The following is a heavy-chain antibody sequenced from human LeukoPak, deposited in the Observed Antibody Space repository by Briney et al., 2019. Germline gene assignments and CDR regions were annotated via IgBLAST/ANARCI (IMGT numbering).Heavy chain of an antibody. J-gene: IGHJ4*02. V-gene: IGHV3-23*01. D-gene: IGHD3-16*02. CDR1: GFTFSSYA. Sequence: GGSLRLSCAASGFTFSSYAMSWVRQAPGKGLEWVSGISSSGGSTVYADSVKGRFTISRDNSKNTLYLQMNSLRAEDTAVYYCARDGNYDYVWGSYRLGDFDYWGQGTLVTVSS. CDR3: ARDGNYDYVWGSYRLGDFDY. CDR2: ISSSGGST.